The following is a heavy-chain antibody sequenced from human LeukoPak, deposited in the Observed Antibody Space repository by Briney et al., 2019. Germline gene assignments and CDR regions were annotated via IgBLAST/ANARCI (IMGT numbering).Heavy chain of an antibody. D-gene: IGHD3-16*01. CDR1: GFTLSNYW. J-gene: IGHJ4*02. CDR2: IKQDGSEK. Sequence: GGSLRLSCAASGFTLSNYWMSWVRQAPGKGLEWVANIKQDGSEKYYVDSVKSRFTISRDNAKNSLFLQMNSLRAEDTAVYYCARDQSPYYWGQGTLVTVSS. V-gene: IGHV3-7*01. CDR3: ARDQSPYY.